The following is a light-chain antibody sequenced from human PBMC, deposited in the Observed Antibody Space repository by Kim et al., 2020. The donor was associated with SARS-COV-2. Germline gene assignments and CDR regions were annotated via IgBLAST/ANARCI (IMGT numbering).Light chain of an antibody. CDR2: AAS. CDR1: QHVINS. Sequence: STGGSIVITCRASQHVINSLAWYQQQPGRAPPLLIFAASSLLSGVPSWFSVSGSGTDFTIPITTIQPPDFGMSYCQQADSFPPWTFGQGTKVDIK. CDR3: QQADSFPPWT. J-gene: IGKJ1*01. V-gene: IGKV1-12*01.